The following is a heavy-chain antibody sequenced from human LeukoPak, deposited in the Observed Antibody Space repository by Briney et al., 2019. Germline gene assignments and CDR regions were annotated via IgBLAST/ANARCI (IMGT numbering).Heavy chain of an antibody. Sequence: GGSLRLSCAASGFTFDDYGMHWVRQAPGKGLEWVAGISWNGGRKDYAGSVKGRFIISRDNAKNSLNLQMNSLRTEDTALYYCAKTSGSRPPSFDYWGQGTLVTVSS. V-gene: IGHV3-9*01. D-gene: IGHD3-10*01. CDR1: GFTFDDYG. CDR2: ISWNGGRK. J-gene: IGHJ4*02. CDR3: AKTSGSRPPSFDY.